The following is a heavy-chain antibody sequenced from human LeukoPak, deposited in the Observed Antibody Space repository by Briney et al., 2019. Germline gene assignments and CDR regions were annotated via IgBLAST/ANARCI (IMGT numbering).Heavy chain of an antibody. CDR2: INPNSGGT. D-gene: IGHD5-18*01. CDR3: ARGMGYSYGHPQGAFDI. CDR1: GYTFTGYY. V-gene: IGHV1-2*02. Sequence: ASVKVSCKASGYTFTGYYMHWVRQAPGQGLEWMGWINPNSGGTNYAQKFQGRVTMTRDTSISTAYVELSRLRSEDTAVYYCARGMGYSYGHPQGAFDIWGQGTMVTVSS. J-gene: IGHJ3*02.